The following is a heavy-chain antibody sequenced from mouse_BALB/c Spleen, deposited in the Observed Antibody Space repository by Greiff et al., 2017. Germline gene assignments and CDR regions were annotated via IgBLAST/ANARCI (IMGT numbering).Heavy chain of an antibody. J-gene: IGHJ3*01. Sequence: QVQLKESGPGLVAPSQSLSITCTVSGFSLTSYGVHWVRQPPGKGLEWLGVIWAGGSTNYNSALMSRLSISKDNSKSQVFLKMNSLQTDDTAMYYCARDAYYDYDAGWFAYWGQGTLVTVSA. CDR2: IWAGGST. V-gene: IGHV2-9*02. CDR1: GFSLTSYG. D-gene: IGHD2-4*01. CDR3: ARDAYYDYDAGWFAY.